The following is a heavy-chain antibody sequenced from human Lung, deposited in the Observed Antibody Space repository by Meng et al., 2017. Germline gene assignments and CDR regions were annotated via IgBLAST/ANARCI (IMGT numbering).Heavy chain of an antibody. CDR3: ARSIAAAGDY. Sequence: GESLKISCAASGFTFSRHWMSWVRQAPGKRLEWVANIKEDGSDKYYVDSVKRRFTISRDNAKNSLYLQMNTLRAEDTAVYYCARSIAAAGDYWGQGTLVTVSS. D-gene: IGHD6-13*01. CDR2: IKEDGSDK. CDR1: GFTFSRHW. V-gene: IGHV3-7*01. J-gene: IGHJ4*02.